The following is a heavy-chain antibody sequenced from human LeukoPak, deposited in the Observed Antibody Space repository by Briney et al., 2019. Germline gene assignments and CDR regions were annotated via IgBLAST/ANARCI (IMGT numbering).Heavy chain of an antibody. V-gene: IGHV4-30-4*08. J-gene: IGHJ4*02. Sequence: SQTLSLTCTVSGGSISSGDYYWSWIRQPPGKGLEWIGYIYYSGSTYYNPSLKSRVTMSVDTSKNQFSLKLSSVTVADTAVYYCARGPGSIGYCSSTSCYDYFDFWGQGTLVTVSS. D-gene: IGHD2-2*01. CDR1: GGSISSGDYY. CDR3: ARGPGSIGYCSSTSCYDYFDF. CDR2: IYYSGST.